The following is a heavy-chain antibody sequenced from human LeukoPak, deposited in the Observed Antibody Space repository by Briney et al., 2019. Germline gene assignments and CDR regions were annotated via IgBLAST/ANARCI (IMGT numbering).Heavy chain of an antibody. CDR1: GFTFSSYG. D-gene: IGHD2-21*02. V-gene: IGHV3-30*02. J-gene: IGHJ4*02. CDR2: IRYDGSNK. Sequence: GGSLRLSCAASGFTFSSYGMHWVRQAPGKRLEWVAFIRYDGSNKYHADSVKGRFTISRDNSKNTLYLQMNSLRAEDTAVYYCAKASPYCGGDCYPDYWGQGTLVTVSS. CDR3: AKASPYCGGDCYPDY.